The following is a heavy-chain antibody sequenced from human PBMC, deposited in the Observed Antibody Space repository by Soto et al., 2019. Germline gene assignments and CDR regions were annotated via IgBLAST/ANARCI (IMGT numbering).Heavy chain of an antibody. V-gene: IGHV4-30-4*01. CDR2: IYYSGST. J-gene: IGHJ4*02. CDR3: ARLPAYCGGDCPDYFDY. Sequence: NPSETLSLTCTVSGGFISSGDYYWSWIRQPPGKGLEWIGYIYYSGSTYYNPSLKSRVTISVDTSKNQFSLKLSSVTAADTAVYYCARLPAYCGGDCPDYFDYWGQGTLVTVSS. D-gene: IGHD2-21*02. CDR1: GGFISSGDYY.